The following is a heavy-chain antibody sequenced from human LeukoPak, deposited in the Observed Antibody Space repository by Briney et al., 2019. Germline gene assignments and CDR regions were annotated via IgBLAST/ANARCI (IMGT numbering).Heavy chain of an antibody. CDR2: IYTSGST. CDR3: ARDLVYLRNDGEVDAFDI. CDR1: GGSISSGSYY. J-gene: IGHJ3*02. V-gene: IGHV4-61*02. D-gene: IGHD1-1*01. Sequence: SETLSLTCTVSGGSISSGSYYWSWIRQPAGKGLEWIGRIYTSGSTNYNPSLKSRVTISVDTSKNQFSLKLSSVTAADTAVYYCARDLVYLRNDGEVDAFDIWGQGTMVTVSS.